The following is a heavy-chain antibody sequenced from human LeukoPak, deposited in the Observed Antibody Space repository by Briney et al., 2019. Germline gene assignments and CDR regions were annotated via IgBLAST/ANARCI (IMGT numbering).Heavy chain of an antibody. V-gene: IGHV3-74*01. CDR3: ARGRPPNWLDP. J-gene: IGHJ5*02. Sequence: GGAPRHSSGEPGFTFFDFWMHGGRQAPGKPVEGGSRIINDGGAAIYVDSVKGRFTVSSDNTNNTMYLQLSSLYDEDTAFYYCARGRPPNWLDPWGQGTLVTVSS. CDR2: IINDGGAA. CDR1: GFTFFDFW.